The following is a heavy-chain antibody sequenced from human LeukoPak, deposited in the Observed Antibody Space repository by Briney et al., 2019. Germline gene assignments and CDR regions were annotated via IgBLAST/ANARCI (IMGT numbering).Heavy chain of an antibody. J-gene: IGHJ4*02. CDR2: IRDSGSTT. V-gene: IGHV3-23*01. CDR1: GFTFSSYG. Sequence: PGGSLRLSCAASGFTFSSYGMTWVRQAPGKGQEWVSTIRDSGSTTYYADSVKGRFTISRDNSKNTLYLQMNSLRAEDTAVYYCAKNSYYDSSGYSDYWGQGTLVTVSS. CDR3: AKNSYYDSSGYSDY. D-gene: IGHD3-22*01.